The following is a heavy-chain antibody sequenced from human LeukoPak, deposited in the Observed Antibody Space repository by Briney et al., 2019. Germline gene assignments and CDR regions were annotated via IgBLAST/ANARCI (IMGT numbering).Heavy chain of an antibody. D-gene: IGHD4-17*01. Sequence: SETLSLTCAVSDDSFSSHYWTWIRQPPGKGLEWIGYISYIGSTNYIPSLKSRVTISIDPSRNQFSLRLSSVTAADTAVYYCARDLVTVTKGFDIWGQGTMVSVSS. CDR3: ARDLVTVTKGFDI. J-gene: IGHJ3*02. CDR1: DDSFSSHY. CDR2: ISYIGST. V-gene: IGHV4-59*11.